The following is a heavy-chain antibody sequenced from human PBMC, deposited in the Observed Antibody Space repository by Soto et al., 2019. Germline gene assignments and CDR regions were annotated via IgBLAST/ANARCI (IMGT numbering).Heavy chain of an antibody. CDR1: GYTFTNVG. CDR2: INAGNGNT. Sequence: GASVKVSCKASGYTFTNVGISWVRQAPGQGLEWMGWINAGNGNTKYSQKFQGRVTITRDTSASTAYMELSSLRSEDTAVYYCARDPGYSYGYNWGQGTLVTVSS. J-gene: IGHJ4*02. V-gene: IGHV1-3*01. CDR3: ARDPGYSYGYN. D-gene: IGHD5-18*01.